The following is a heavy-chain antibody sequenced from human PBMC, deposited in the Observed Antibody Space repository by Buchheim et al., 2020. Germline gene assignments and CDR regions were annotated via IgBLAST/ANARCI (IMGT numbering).Heavy chain of an antibody. CDR2: IYYSGST. CDR3: ASQGGGCSSTSCYKTYYYYGMDV. J-gene: IGHJ6*02. CDR1: GGSISSSSYY. Sequence: QLQLQESGPGLVKPSETLSLTCTVSGGSISSSSYYWGWIRQPPGKGLEWIGSIYYSGSTYYNPSLKSRVTISVDTSKNQFSLKLSSVTAADTAVYYCASQGGGCSSTSCYKTYYYYGMDVWGQGTT. D-gene: IGHD2-2*01. V-gene: IGHV4-39*01.